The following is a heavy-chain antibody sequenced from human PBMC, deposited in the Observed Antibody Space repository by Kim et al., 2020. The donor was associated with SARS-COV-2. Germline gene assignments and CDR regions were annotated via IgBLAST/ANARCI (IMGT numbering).Heavy chain of an antibody. Sequence: SETLSLTCAVYGGSFSGYYWSWIRQPPGKGLEWIGEINHSGSTNYNPSLKSRVTISVDTSKNQFSLKLSSVTAADTAVYYCARGSLGWLQFCWGQGTLVTVSS. CDR3: ARGSLGWLQFC. D-gene: IGHD5-12*01. V-gene: IGHV4-34*01. J-gene: IGHJ4*02. CDR1: GGSFSGYY. CDR2: INHSGST.